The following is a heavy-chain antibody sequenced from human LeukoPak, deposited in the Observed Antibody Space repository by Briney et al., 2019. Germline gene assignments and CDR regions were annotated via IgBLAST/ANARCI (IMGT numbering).Heavy chain of an antibody. Sequence: GGSLKLSCAASGFTFSSFSMNWVRQAPGKGLEWVSSISSSSSYIYYADSVKGRFTISRDNAKNSLYLQMNSLRAEDTAVYYCARGILWFGSYYYGMGVWGQGTTVTVSS. D-gene: IGHD3-10*01. CDR1: GFTFSSFS. CDR3: ARGILWFGSYYYGMGV. CDR2: ISSSSSYI. J-gene: IGHJ6*02. V-gene: IGHV3-21*01.